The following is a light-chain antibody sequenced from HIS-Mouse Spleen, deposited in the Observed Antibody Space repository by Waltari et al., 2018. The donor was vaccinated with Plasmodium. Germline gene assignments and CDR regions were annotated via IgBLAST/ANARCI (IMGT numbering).Light chain of an antibody. V-gene: IGLV1-51*01. J-gene: IGLJ2*01. CDR3: GTWDSSLSAGVV. Sequence: QSVLTQPPSVSAAPGQKVTISCSGSSSNIGNNYVAWYQQLPGTAPKLLIYHHNKRPSGIPDRFSGSKSGTSATLGITGLQTGDEADYYCGTWDSSLSAGVVFGGGTKLTVL. CDR1: SSNIGNNY. CDR2: HHN.